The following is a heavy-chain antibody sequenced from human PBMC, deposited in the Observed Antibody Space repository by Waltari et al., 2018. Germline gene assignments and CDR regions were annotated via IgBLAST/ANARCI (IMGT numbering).Heavy chain of an antibody. V-gene: IGHV1-18*01. J-gene: IGHJ6*03. D-gene: IGHD6-19*01. CDR3: ARDYWTTGSGRHLSFMDV. CDR2: ISPYNEDK. CDR1: GYNFGVYG. Sequence: QVQLLQSGSDLKKPGASVKVSCRASGYNFGVYGISWVRQAPGQGLEWMGWISPYNEDKRYAQKFQGRLTMTTDTSTRTAYMQLRSLRSDDTAVYYCARDYWTTGSGRHLSFMDVWGKGTTVIISS.